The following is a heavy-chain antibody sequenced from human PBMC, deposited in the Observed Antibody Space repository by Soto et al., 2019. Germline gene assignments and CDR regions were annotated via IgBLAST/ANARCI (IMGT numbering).Heavy chain of an antibody. CDR1: GGSISSGGYS. CDR3: ASTYYYDSSGYYYPSFFDY. Sequence: PSETLSLTCAVSGGSISSGGYSWSWIRQPPGKGLEWIGYIYHSGSTYYNPSLKSRVTISVDRSKNQFSLKLSSVTAADTAVYHCASTYYYDSSGYYYPSFFDYWGQGTLVTVSS. J-gene: IGHJ4*02. V-gene: IGHV4-30-2*01. D-gene: IGHD3-22*01. CDR2: IYHSGST.